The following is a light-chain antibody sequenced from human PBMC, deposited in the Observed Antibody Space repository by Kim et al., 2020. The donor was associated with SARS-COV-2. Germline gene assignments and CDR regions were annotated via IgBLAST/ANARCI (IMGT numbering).Light chain of an antibody. V-gene: IGLV1-51*01. Sequence: QSVLTQPPSVSAAPGQKVTISCSGSSFNIGNNYVSWYQQFPGTAPKLLIYDTAKRPSGIPERFSGSKSGTSATLVITGLRTGDEADYYCGTWDRTVSGGAVFGGGTQLTVL. CDR1: SFNIGNNY. CDR3: GTWDRTVSGGAV. CDR2: DTA. J-gene: IGLJ7*01.